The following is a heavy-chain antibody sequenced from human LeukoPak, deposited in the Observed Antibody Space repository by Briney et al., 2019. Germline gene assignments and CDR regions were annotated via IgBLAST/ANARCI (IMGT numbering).Heavy chain of an antibody. J-gene: IGHJ4*02. CDR3: ARGSVATDGLGYYFDY. Sequence: GGSLRLSCAASGFTFSSYGMHWVRQAPGKGLEWVAVIWYDGSNKYYADSVKGRFTISRDNSRNTLYLQMNSLRAEDTAVYYCARGSVATDGLGYYFDYWGQGTLVTVSS. CDR2: IWYDGSNK. D-gene: IGHD5-12*01. CDR1: GFTFSSYG. V-gene: IGHV3-33*01.